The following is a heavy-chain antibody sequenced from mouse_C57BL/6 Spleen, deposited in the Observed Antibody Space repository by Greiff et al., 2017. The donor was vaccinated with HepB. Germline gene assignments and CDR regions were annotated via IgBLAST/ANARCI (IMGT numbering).Heavy chain of an antibody. V-gene: IGHV1-53*01. CDR2: INPSNGGT. CDR3: ARKEYYSNYKALFAY. CDR1: GYTFTSYW. J-gene: IGHJ3*01. Sequence: QVHVKQPGPELVKPGASVKLSCKASGYTFTSYWMHWVKQRPGQGLEWIGNINPSNGGTNYNEKFKSKATLTVDKSSSTAYMQLSSLTSEDSAVYYCARKEYYSNYKALFAYWGQGTLVTVSA. D-gene: IGHD2-5*01.